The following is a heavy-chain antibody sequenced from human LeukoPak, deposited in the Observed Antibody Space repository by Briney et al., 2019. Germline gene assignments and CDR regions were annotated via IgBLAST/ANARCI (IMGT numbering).Heavy chain of an antibody. Sequence: KTSETLSLTCAVSGGSISSGGYSWSWIRQPPGKGLEWIGYIYHSGSTYYNPSLKSRVTISVDRSKSQFSLKLSSVTAADTAVYYCARDNWNAFDYWGQGTLVTVSS. CDR1: GGSISSGGYS. CDR3: ARDNWNAFDY. J-gene: IGHJ4*02. CDR2: IYHSGST. V-gene: IGHV4-30-2*01. D-gene: IGHD1-20*01.